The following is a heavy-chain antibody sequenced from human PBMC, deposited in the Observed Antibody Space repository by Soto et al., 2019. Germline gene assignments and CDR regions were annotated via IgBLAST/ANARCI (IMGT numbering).Heavy chain of an antibody. D-gene: IGHD1-26*01. CDR1: GGTFSSYT. CDR2: IIPILGIA. CDR3: ARVVGMTVTGALDP. V-gene: IGHV1-69*02. Sequence: QVQLVQSGAEVKKPGSSVKVSCKASGGTFSSYTISWVRQAPGQGLEWMGRIIPILGIAYYAQKFQGRVTITADKSTSTAYMELSSLRSEDTAVYYCARVVGMTVTGALDPWGQGTLVTVSS. J-gene: IGHJ5*02.